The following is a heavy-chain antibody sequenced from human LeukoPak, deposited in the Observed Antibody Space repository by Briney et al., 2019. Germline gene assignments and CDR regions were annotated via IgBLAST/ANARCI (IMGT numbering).Heavy chain of an antibody. J-gene: IGHJ5*02. CDR1: GFTFSSYS. V-gene: IGHV3-48*01. CDR2: ISSSSSTI. Sequence: PGGSLRLSCAASGFTFSSYSMNWVRQAPGKGLEWVSYISSSSSTIYYADSVKGRFTISRDNAKNSLYLQMNSLRAEDTAVYFCARDRTVRGVYGDWFDPWGQGTLVTVSS. CDR3: ARDRTVRGVYGDWFDP. D-gene: IGHD3-10*01.